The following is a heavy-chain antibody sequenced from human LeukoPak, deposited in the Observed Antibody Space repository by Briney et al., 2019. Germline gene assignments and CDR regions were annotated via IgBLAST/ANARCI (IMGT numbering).Heavy chain of an antibody. Sequence: SETLSLTCAVYGGSFSGYYWSWIRQPPGKGLEWIGEINHSGSQPPGKGLEWIGEINHSGSTNYNPSLKSRVTISVDTSKNQFSLKLSSVTAADTVVYYCAAQMATLDYWGQGTLVTVSS. D-gene: IGHD5-24*01. CDR3: AAQMATLDY. V-gene: IGHV4-34*01. CDR1: GGSFSGYY. J-gene: IGHJ4*02. CDR2: INHSGST.